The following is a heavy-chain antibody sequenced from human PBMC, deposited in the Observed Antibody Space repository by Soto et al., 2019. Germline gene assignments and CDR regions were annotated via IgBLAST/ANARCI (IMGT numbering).Heavy chain of an antibody. D-gene: IGHD1-26*01. J-gene: IGHJ6*02. CDR1: GFSFSSYG. CDR3: ARDARWDLQQGVYYYYGMDV. Sequence: QVHLVESGGGVVQPGRSLRLSCAASGFSFSSYGMHWVRQAPGKGLEWVTVIWNDGSNKYYADSVKGRFTISRDNSKNTLYLQLNSLRAEDTAVYYCARDARWDLQQGVYYYYGMDVWGQGTTVTVSS. CDR2: IWNDGSNK. V-gene: IGHV3-33*01.